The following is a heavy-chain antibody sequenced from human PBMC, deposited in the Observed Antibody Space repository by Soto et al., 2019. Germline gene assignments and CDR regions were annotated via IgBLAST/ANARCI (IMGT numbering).Heavy chain of an antibody. CDR2: ISAYNGNT. CDR1: GYTFTSDG. CDR3: ARVQDPGIAAAGTSFAY. Sequence: GASVKVSCKASGYTFTSDGISWVRQAPGQGLEWMGWISAYNGNTNYAQKLQGRVTMTTDTSTSTAYMELRSLRSDDTAVYYCARVQDPGIAAAGTSFAYWGQGTLVTVSS. D-gene: IGHD6-13*01. V-gene: IGHV1-18*01. J-gene: IGHJ4*02.